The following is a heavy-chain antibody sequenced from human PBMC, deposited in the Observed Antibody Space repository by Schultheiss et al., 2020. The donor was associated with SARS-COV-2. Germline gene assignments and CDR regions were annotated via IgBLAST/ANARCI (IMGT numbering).Heavy chain of an antibody. CDR1: GGSISSSNW. CDR3: ARDRLIGWYVNGMDV. J-gene: IGHJ6*02. D-gene: IGHD6-19*01. CDR2: IYYSGST. Sequence: SETLSLTCGVSGGSISSSNWWSWVRQPPGKGLEWIGYIYYSGSTNYSPSLKSRVTISVDTSKNQFSLKLSSVTAADTAVYYCARDRLIGWYVNGMDVWGQGTTVTVSS. V-gene: IGHV4-4*02.